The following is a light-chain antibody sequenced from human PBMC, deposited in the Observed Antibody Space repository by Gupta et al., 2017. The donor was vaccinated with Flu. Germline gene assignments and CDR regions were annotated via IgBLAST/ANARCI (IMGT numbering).Light chain of an antibody. J-gene: IGLJ2*01. V-gene: IGLV3-1*01. CDR3: QTWDSNTGL. CDR2: QDT. Sequence: QKPGQSPLLVIYQDTKRPSGIPERFSGSNSGNTATLTISGTQAMDEADFYCQTWDSNTGLFGG.